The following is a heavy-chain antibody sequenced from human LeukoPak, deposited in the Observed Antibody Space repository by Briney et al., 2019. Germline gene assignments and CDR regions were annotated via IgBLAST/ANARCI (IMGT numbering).Heavy chain of an antibody. CDR1: GFTFSTSA. CDR2: ISGDGTNA. J-gene: IGHJ4*02. D-gene: IGHD1-26*01. CDR3: AKEGGSYHFDY. Sequence: GGPLRLSCAASGFTFSTSAMNWVRQAPGKGLEWVSAISGDGTNAYYPDSVKGRFTISGDNSKNTVFLQMNSLRAEDTAIYYCAKEGGSYHFDYWGQGTLVTVSS. V-gene: IGHV3-23*01.